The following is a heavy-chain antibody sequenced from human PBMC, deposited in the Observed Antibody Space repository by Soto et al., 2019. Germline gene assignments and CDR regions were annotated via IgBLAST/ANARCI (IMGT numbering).Heavy chain of an antibody. J-gene: IGHJ3*02. CDR2: IWYDGSSK. CDR3: ASESARDDYKGLDI. Sequence: PGGSLSLSCAASGFTFSSYGMHWVRQAPGKGLERVAVIWYDGSSKYYADSVMGRFTISRDNSKNTLYQQMNSLRAEDTAVYYSASESARDDYKGLDIWGQGTMAAVSS. V-gene: IGHV3-33*08. CDR1: GFTFSSYG. D-gene: IGHD4-4*01.